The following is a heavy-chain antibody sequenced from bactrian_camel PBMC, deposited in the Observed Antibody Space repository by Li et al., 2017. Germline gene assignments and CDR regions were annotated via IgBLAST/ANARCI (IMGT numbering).Heavy chain of an antibody. CDR2: IESDGST. CDR1: GDTIGRYC. Sequence: QLVESGGGSVQVGGSLRLSCVASGDTIGRYCTGWFRQIPDKEREGVAGIESDGSTSYADSLKGRFTISRNDLNDTTYLQMNNVKSEDTALYYCGTRYPGSWYRTYWGQGTQVTVS. D-gene: IGHD6*01. V-gene: IGHV3S55*01. J-gene: IGHJ4*01. CDR3: GTRYPGSWYRTY.